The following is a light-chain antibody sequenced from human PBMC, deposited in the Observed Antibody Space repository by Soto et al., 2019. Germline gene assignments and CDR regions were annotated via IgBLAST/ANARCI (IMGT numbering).Light chain of an antibody. CDR1: FTVDGH. CDR2: AAS. V-gene: IGKV3-11*01. Sequence: EIVLTQSPATLSLYPGDRAILSCRASFTVDGHLVWYQQKLGQAPRLLIYAASNRVTGVPARFSGSGSGADFTLTISGLEPEDSAVYYCQQRANWPLLIFGGGTKVLIK. CDR3: QQRANWPLLI. J-gene: IGKJ4*01.